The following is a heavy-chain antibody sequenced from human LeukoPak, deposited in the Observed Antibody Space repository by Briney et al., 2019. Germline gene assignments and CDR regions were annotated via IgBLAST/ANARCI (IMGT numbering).Heavy chain of an antibody. J-gene: IGHJ4*02. D-gene: IGHD6-13*01. CDR1: GFTVSSNY. V-gene: IGHV3-66*01. CDR3: ANHAGYSSSWLDY. Sequence: RGSLRLSCAASGFTVSSNYMSWVRQAPGKGLEWVSVIYSGGSTYYADSVKGRFTISRDNSKNTLYLQMNSLRAEDTAVYYCANHAGYSSSWLDYWGQGTLVTVSS. CDR2: IYSGGST.